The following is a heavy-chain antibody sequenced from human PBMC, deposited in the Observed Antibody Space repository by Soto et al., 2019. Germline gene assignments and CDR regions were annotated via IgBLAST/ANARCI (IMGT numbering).Heavy chain of an antibody. J-gene: IGHJ6*02. V-gene: IGHV4-39*01. CDR2: IYYSGST. CDR3: ARVYDFWSGYLKNYGMDV. D-gene: IGHD3-3*01. Sequence: PSETLSLTCTVSGGSISSSSYYWGWIRQPPGKGLEWIGSIYYSGSTYYNPSLKSRVTISVDTSKNQFSLKLSSVTAADTAVYYCARVYDFWSGYLKNYGMDVWGQGTTVTVS. CDR1: GGSISSSSYY.